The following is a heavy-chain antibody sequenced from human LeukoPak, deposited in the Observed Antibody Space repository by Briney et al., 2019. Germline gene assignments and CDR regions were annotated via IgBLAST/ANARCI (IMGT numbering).Heavy chain of an antibody. J-gene: IGHJ4*02. D-gene: IGHD3-10*01. CDR1: GGSISSSSYY. CDR3: ARVRGNIALDY. CDR2: IYYSGST. Sequence: SETLSLTCTVSGGSISSSSYYWGWIRQPPGKGLEWIGSIYYSGSTYYNPSLKSRVTISVDTSKNQFSLKLSSVTAAGTAVYYCARVRGNIALDYWGQGTLVTVSS. V-gene: IGHV4-39*07.